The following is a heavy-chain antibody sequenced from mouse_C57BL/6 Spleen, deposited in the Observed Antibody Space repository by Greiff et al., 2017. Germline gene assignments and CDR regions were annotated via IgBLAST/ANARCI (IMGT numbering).Heavy chain of an antibody. CDR1: GFNIKDYY. Sequence: VQLQQSGAELVRPGASVKLSCTASGFNIKDYYMHWVKQRPEQGLEWIGRIDPEDGDTEYAPKFQGKATMTADTSSNTAYLQLSSLTSEDTAVYYCTTAPAYYYGSSSWYFDVWGTGTTVTVAS. CDR2: IDPEDGDT. D-gene: IGHD1-1*01. CDR3: TTAPAYYYGSSSWYFDV. V-gene: IGHV14-1*01. J-gene: IGHJ1*03.